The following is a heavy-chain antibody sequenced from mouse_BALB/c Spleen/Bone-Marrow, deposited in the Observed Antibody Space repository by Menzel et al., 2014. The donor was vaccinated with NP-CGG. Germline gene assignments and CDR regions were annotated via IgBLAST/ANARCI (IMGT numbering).Heavy chain of an antibody. V-gene: IGHV1-5*01. J-gene: IGHJ2*01. CDR1: GYTFSNYW. Sequence: VQLQQSGTVLARPGAAVKMSCKASGYTFSNYWMHWVKQRPGQGLEWNGTIYPGNSDTTYNQKFKGKAKLTAVTSTSTAYMELSSLTNEDSAVYYCTTLARSDFDYWGQGTTLTASS. D-gene: IGHD3-1*01. CDR3: TTLARSDFDY. CDR2: IYPGNSDT.